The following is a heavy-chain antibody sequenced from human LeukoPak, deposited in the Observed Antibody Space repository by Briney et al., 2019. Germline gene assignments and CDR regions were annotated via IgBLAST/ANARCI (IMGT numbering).Heavy chain of an antibody. V-gene: IGHV1-18*01. D-gene: IGHD3-3*01. CDR1: GYTFTSYG. CDR2: ISAYNGNT. Sequence: ASVRVSCKASGYTFTSYGISWVRQAPGQGLEWMRWISAYNGNTNYAQKLQGRVTMTTDTSTSTACMELRSLRSDDTAVYYCAREGYGKYYDFWSGYYHFDYWGQGTLVTVSS. CDR3: AREGYGKYYDFWSGYYHFDY. J-gene: IGHJ4*02.